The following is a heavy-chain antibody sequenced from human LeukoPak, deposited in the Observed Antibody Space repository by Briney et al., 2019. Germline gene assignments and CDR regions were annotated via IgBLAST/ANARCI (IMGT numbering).Heavy chain of an antibody. J-gene: IGHJ5*02. CDR3: ARSALVMAAAGFGRNWFDP. CDR2: ISAYNGNT. D-gene: IGHD6-13*01. CDR1: GYTFTSSG. V-gene: IGHV1-18*01. Sequence: ASVKVSCKASGYTFTSSGISWVRQAPGQGLEWMGWISAYNGNTNYAQKFQGRVTMTRDTSISTAYMELSRLRSDDTAVYYCARSALVMAAAGFGRNWFDPWGQGTLVTVSS.